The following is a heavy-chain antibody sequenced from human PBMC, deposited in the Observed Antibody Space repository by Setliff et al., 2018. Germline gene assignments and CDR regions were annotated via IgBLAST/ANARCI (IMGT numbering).Heavy chain of an antibody. Sequence: SETLSLTCTVSGGSISDNNYYWGWIRQSPGKELEWIGGISHSANKYYNPSFKTGVTISVDTSKNQFSLQVTSLAATDTALYFCARHEFVGGYYGSVTYRHFDYWGQGILVTVSS. CDR2: ISHSANK. D-gene: IGHD3-10*01. V-gene: IGHV4-39*01. J-gene: IGHJ4*02. CDR1: GGSISDNNYY. CDR3: ARHEFVGGYYGSVTYRHFDY.